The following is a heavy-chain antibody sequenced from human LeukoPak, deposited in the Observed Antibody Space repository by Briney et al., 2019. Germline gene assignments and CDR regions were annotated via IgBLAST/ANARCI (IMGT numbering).Heavy chain of an antibody. J-gene: IGHJ6*03. CDR1: GGSFSAYY. D-gene: IGHD1-26*01. CDR3: AREPGRGRHYYYYYMDV. V-gene: IGHV4-34*01. CDR2: INHSGRV. Sequence: SETLSLTCAVYGGSFSAYYWSWIRQPPGKGLEWIGEINHSGRVNYNPSLKSRVTISVDTSKNQFFLNLSSVTAADTAVYYCAREPGRGRHYYYYYMDVWGKGTTVTVSS.